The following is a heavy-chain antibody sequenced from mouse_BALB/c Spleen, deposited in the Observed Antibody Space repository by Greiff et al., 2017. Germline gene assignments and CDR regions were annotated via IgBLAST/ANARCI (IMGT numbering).Heavy chain of an antibody. D-gene: IGHD2-14*01. V-gene: IGHV3-2*02. CDR2: ISYSGST. CDR3: ARGVRPYWYFDV. CDR1: GYSITSDYA. Sequence: EVQLQQSGPGLVKPSQSLSLTCTVTGYSITSDYAWNWIRQFPGNKLEWMGYISYSGSTSYNPSLKSRISITRDTSKNQFFLQLNSVTTEDTATYYCARGVRPYWYFDVWGAGTTVTVSS. J-gene: IGHJ1*01.